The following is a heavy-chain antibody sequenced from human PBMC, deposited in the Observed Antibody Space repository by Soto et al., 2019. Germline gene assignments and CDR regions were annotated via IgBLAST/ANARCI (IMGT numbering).Heavy chain of an antibody. V-gene: IGHV3-23*01. Sequence: EVQLLESGGGLVQPGGSLRLSCAASGFTFSSSAMSWVRQAPGKGLEWVSAISGSGDYTFYTDSVKDRFTISRDSSKNTLYQQMNSLRAEDTGLYSCAEADAYRCASWGHVTLVTVSS. J-gene: IGHJ4*03. CDR1: GFTFSSSA. CDR2: ISGSGDYT. CDR3: AEADAYRCAS. D-gene: IGHD3-16*01.